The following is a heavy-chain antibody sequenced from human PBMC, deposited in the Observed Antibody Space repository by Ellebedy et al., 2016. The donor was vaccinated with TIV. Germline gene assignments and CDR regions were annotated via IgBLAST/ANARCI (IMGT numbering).Heavy chain of an antibody. CDR2: LTERSGNT. V-gene: IGHV3-23*01. CDR1: GLTFSSHA. J-gene: IGHJ3*01. D-gene: IGHD4-23*01. CDR3: SSDAVGVGPAFDV. Sequence: GESLKISCAASGLTFSSHAMSWVRQTPGQGLEWVSSLTERSGNTYYADSVTWRFTISRDNSKDTLYLQMNSLRSEDTAIYYCSSDAVGVGPAFDVWGQGTMVTVSS.